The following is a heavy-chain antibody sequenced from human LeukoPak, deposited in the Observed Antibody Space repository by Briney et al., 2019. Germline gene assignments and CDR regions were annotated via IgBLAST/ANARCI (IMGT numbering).Heavy chain of an antibody. CDR2: IYTSGST. D-gene: IGHD1-26*01. Sequence: SETLSLTCTVSGGSINSYYWSWLRQPAGKGLEWIGRIYTSGSTNYNPSLTRRVTMSVDTSKNQFSLKLSSVTAADKAVNYCARANEWELLSNAIDIWGQGTMVTVSS. CDR3: ARANEWELLSNAIDI. V-gene: IGHV4-4*07. CDR1: GGSINSYY. J-gene: IGHJ3*02.